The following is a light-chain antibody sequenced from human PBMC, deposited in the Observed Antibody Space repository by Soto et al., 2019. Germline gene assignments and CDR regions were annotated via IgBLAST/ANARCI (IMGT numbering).Light chain of an antibody. CDR3: QRYYRSPRT. CDR2: GSS. V-gene: IGKV3-20*01. J-gene: IGKJ1*01. Sequence: EIVLTQSPGTLSLSPGERATISCRASQRVSSRYFAWFQQRPGQVPRLLIFGSSSRAAGIPVRFSGSRSGTDFTLTISRLEPEDFGVYYCQRYYRSPRTFGQGTKAEIK. CDR1: QRVSSRY.